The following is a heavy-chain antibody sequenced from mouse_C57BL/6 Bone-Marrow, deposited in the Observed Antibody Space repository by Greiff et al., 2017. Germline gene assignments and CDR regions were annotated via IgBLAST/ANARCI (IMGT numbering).Heavy chain of an antibody. CDR3: TKNYDYDDPWFAY. D-gene: IGHD2-4*01. CDR2: IDPENGDT. J-gene: IGHJ3*01. V-gene: IGHV14-4*01. Sequence: LVESGAELVRPGASVKLSCTASGFNIKDDYMHWVKQRPEQGLEWIGWIDPENGDTEYASKFQGKATITADTSSNTAYLQLSSLTSEDTAVYYCTKNYDYDDPWFAYWGQGTLVTVSA. CDR1: GFNIKDDY.